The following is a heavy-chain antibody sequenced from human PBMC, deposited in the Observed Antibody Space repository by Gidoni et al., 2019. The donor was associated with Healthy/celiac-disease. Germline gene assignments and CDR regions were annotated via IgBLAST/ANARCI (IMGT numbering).Heavy chain of an antibody. V-gene: IGHV1-69*04. CDR1: GGTFSSYA. J-gene: IGHJ6*02. D-gene: IGHD5-12*01. Sequence: QVQLVQSGAEVKKPGSSVKVSCKASGGTFSSYAISWVRQAPGQGLEWMGRIIPILGIANYAQKFQGRVTITADKSTSTAYMELSSLRSEDTAVYYCATVDGYNEYYYYGMDVWGQGTTVTVSS. CDR3: ATVDGYNEYYYYGMDV. CDR2: IIPILGIA.